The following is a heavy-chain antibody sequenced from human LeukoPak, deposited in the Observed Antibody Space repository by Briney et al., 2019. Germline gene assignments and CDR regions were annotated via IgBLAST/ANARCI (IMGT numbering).Heavy chain of an antibody. D-gene: IGHD2-15*01. CDR2: IYYSGST. J-gene: IGHJ6*04. V-gene: IGHV4-59*01. Sequence: SETLSLTCTVSGGSNSSYYWSWIRQPPGKGLEWIGYIYYSGSTNYNPSLKSRVTISVDTSKNQFSLKLSSVTAADTAVYYCARGAKVGGYYYGMDVWGKGTTVTVSS. CDR3: ARGAKVGGYYYGMDV. CDR1: GGSNSSYY.